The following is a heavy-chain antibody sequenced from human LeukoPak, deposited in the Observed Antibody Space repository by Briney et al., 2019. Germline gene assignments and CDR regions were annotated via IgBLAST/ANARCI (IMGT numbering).Heavy chain of an antibody. CDR2: ISGSGSFK. D-gene: IGHD4-17*01. J-gene: IGHJ6*02. V-gene: IGHV3-21*01. Sequence: GGSLRLSCAASGFTFSTYSMNWLRQATGKGLEWVSSISGSGSFKFYTDSVKGRFTISRDNVKRSLYLQLSSLRAEDTAVYYCARDYYGDYYQSGYGMDVWGQGTTVTVSS. CDR1: GFTFSTYS. CDR3: ARDYYGDYYQSGYGMDV.